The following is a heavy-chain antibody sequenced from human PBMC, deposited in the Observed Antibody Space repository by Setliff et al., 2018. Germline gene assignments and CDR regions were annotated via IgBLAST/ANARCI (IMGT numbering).Heavy chain of an antibody. Sequence: LSLTCTVSGGSISSGDYYWSWIRQPPGKGLEWIGYIYYSGSTYYNPSPKSRVTISVDTSKNQFSLKLSSVTAADTALYYCTVYNTGSSKDHYWGQGTPVTVSS. V-gene: IGHV4-30-4*08. CDR1: GGSISSGDYY. J-gene: IGHJ4*02. CDR3: TVYNTGSSKDHY. CDR2: IYYSGST. D-gene: IGHD2-8*02.